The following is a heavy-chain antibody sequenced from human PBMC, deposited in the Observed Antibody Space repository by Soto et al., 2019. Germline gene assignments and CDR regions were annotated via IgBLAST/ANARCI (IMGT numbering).Heavy chain of an antibody. V-gene: IGHV3-15*01. CDR2: IKSKTDGGTT. CDR1: GFTFSNAW. CDR3: TGLIAAAGNLYYYYGMDV. D-gene: IGHD6-13*01. Sequence: VGSLRLSCAASGFTFSNAWMSWVRQAPGKGLEWVGRIKSKTDGGTTDYAAPVKGRFTISRDDSKNTLYLQMNSLKTEDTAVYYCTGLIAAAGNLYYYYGMDVWGQGTTVTVSS. J-gene: IGHJ6*02.